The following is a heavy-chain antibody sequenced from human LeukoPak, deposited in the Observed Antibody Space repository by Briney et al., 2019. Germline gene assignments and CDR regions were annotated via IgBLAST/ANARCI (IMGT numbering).Heavy chain of an antibody. Sequence: SETLSLTCAVYGGSFSGYYWSWIRQPPGKGLEWIGKINHSGSTNYNPSLKSRVTISVDTSKNQFSLKLSSVTAADTAVYYCATGRPSPYYDFWSGYYTSSYYFDYWGQGTLVTVSS. CDR1: GGSFSGYY. D-gene: IGHD3-3*01. J-gene: IGHJ4*02. CDR3: ATGRPSPYYDFWSGYYTSSYYFDY. CDR2: INHSGST. V-gene: IGHV4-34*01.